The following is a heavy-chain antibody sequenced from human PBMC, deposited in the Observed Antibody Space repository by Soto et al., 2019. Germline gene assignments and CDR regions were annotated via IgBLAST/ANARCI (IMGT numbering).Heavy chain of an antibody. CDR3: ARQAVGATRGGFDY. V-gene: IGHV3-48*01. CDR1: GFTFSSYS. J-gene: IGHJ4*02. Sequence: GGSLRLSCAASGFTFSSYSMNWVRQAPGKGLEWVSYISSSSSTTNYADSVKGRFTISRDNSKNTLYLQMNSLRAEDTAVYYCARQAVGATRGGFDYWGQGTLVTVSS. CDR2: ISSSSSTT. D-gene: IGHD1-26*01.